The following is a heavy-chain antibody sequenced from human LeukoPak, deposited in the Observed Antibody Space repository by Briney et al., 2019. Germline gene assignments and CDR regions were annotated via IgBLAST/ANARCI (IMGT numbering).Heavy chain of an antibody. CDR2: INPNSGGT. CDR3: AREGIAAPPRLPMDV. CDR1: GYTFTGYY. J-gene: IGHJ6*02. Sequence: ASVKVSCKASGYTFTGYYMHWVRQAPGQGLEWMGWINPNSGGTNYAQKFQGWVTMTRDTSISTAYMELSRLRSDDTAVYYCAREGIAAPPRLPMDVWGQGTTVTVSS. V-gene: IGHV1-2*04. D-gene: IGHD6-13*01.